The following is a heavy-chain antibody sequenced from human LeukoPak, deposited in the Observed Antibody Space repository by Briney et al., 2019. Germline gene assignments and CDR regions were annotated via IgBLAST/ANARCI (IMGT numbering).Heavy chain of an antibody. Sequence: GGSLRLSCAASGFTFSSYGMHWVRQAPGKGLEWVAVIWYDGSNKYYADSVKGRFTISRDNSKNTLYLRMNSLRAEDTAVYYCARDRAYCSGGSCHYYYYYGMDVWGQGTTVTVSS. D-gene: IGHD2-15*01. CDR1: GFTFSSYG. CDR3: ARDRAYCSGGSCHYYYYYGMDV. V-gene: IGHV3-33*01. CDR2: IWYDGSNK. J-gene: IGHJ6*02.